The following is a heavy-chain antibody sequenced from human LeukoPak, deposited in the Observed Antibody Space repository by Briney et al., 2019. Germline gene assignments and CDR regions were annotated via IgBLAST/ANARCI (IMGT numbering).Heavy chain of an antibody. CDR2: ISTHSGNT. Sequence: ASVKVSCEASGYAFTSYGITWVRQAPGQGLEWMGWISTHSGNTNYAQKFQGRVTMTRNTSISTAYMELSSLRSEDTAVYYCARGSRGIQLWTVHWGQGTLVTVSS. CDR1: GYAFTSYG. V-gene: IGHV1-8*02. D-gene: IGHD5-18*01. CDR3: ARGSRGIQLWTVH. J-gene: IGHJ4*02.